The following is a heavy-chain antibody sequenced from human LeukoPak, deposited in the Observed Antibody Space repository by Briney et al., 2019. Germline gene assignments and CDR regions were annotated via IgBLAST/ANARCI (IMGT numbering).Heavy chain of an antibody. D-gene: IGHD2-8*01. CDR1: GFTFSSYA. J-gene: IGHJ4*02. V-gene: IGHV3-23*01. CDR2: ISDTGATT. CDR3: ARDTSIGRYCTNGVCSPFDY. Sequence: GGSLRLSCAVSGFTFSSYAMSWLRQAPGKGLEGGSAISDTGATTYDADSVKGRFTISRDNSRSTLYLQMNSLRAEDSALYYCARDTSIGRYCTNGVCSPFDYWGQGPLVTVSS.